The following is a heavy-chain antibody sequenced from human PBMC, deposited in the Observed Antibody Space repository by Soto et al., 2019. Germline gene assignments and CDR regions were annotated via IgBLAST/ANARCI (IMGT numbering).Heavy chain of an antibody. V-gene: IGHV1-18*01. J-gene: IGHJ3*02. CDR1: GYTFTSYG. Sequence: SVNVSCKASGYTFTSYGISWVRQAPLQGLEWMGWISAYNGNTNYAQKRQGRVTMTTDTSTSTAYMELRSLRSDDTAVYYCARDRSSGWFTYAFDIWGQGTMVTVSS. D-gene: IGHD6-19*01. CDR3: ARDRSSGWFTYAFDI. CDR2: ISAYNGNT.